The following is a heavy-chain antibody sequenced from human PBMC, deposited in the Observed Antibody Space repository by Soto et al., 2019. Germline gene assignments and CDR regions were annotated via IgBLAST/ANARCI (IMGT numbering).Heavy chain of an antibody. D-gene: IGHD3-10*01. V-gene: IGHV1-18*01. CDR2: ISGHNGNT. J-gene: IGHJ6*02. Sequence: ASVKVSCKASDYTFTNYGISWVRQAPGQGLEWMGWISGHNGNTKYAQKFQDRVTMAADTSTSTAYMEMRSLKPDDTAVYYCAREGSAPYYYYGMDAWGQGTTVTVSS. CDR1: DYTFTNYG. CDR3: AREGSAPYYYYGMDA.